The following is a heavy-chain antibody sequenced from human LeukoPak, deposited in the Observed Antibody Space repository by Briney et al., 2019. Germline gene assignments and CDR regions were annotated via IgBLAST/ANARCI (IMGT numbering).Heavy chain of an antibody. CDR1: GGSISSRGYS. CDR2: IYYTGTT. V-gene: IGHV4-39*01. D-gene: IGHD6-19*01. Sequence: SETLSLTCTVSGGSISSRGYSWGWIRQTPGKGLEWIGSIYYTGTTYDNPSLKSPVTISIDTSKSQFSLRLNSVTAADTAVYYCARHWGVSVSATLGHFDLWGQGTLVTVSS. CDR3: ARHWGVSVSATLGHFDL. J-gene: IGHJ4*02.